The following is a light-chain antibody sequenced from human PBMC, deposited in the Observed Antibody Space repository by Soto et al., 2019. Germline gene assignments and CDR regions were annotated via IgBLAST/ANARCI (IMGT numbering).Light chain of an antibody. Sequence: DIQMTQSPSSLSASVGDRVTITCRTSQSISNYLNWYQQNPGKAPKLLIYAGSTLQSGVPLRFSGSGSGTDFPLTISSLQPEDFTTYYCQQSYRTPYTFGQGTRLDIK. CDR2: AGS. V-gene: IGKV1-39*01. CDR3: QQSYRTPYT. CDR1: QSISNY. J-gene: IGKJ2*01.